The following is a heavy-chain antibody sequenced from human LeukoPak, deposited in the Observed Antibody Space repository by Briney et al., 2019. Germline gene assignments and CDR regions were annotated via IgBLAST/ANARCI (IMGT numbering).Heavy chain of an antibody. CDR2: IYSSGSA. CDR3: ARERQRSGSPDWFDP. D-gene: IGHD3-10*01. CDR1: GGSITSVSYS. V-gene: IGHV4-30-4*07. Sequence: SQTLSLTCTVSGGSITSVSYSWTWVRQPPGKGLEWLGYIYSSGSAYYNPSLKSRVTMSVDTSKNQFSLKLSSVTAADTAVYYCARERQRSGSPDWFDPWGQGTLVTVSS. J-gene: IGHJ5*02.